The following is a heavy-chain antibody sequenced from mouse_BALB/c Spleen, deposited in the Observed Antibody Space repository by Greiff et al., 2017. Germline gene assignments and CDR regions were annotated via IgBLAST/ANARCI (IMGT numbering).Heavy chain of an antibody. CDR2: ISYDGSN. V-gene: IGHV3-6*02. D-gene: IGHD2-4*01. CDR1: GYSITSGYY. J-gene: IGHJ4*01. CDR3: ARPYYDHAMDY. Sequence: EVQLQESGPGLVKPSQSLSLTCSVTGYSITSGYYWNWIRQFPGNKLEWMGYISYDGSNNYNPSLKNRISITRDTSKNQFFLKLNSVTTEDTATYYCARPYYDHAMDYWGQGTSVTVSS.